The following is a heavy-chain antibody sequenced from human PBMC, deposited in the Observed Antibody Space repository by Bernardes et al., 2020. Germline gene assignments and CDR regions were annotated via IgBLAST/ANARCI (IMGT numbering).Heavy chain of an antibody. CDR3: AKQRGYYFGDFDL. V-gene: IGHV3-23*01. J-gene: IGHJ2*01. D-gene: IGHD5-12*01. CDR1: GFTFSSYA. Sequence: GGSLRLSCAASGFTFSSYAMSWVRQAPGKGLGWVSGIGASGGSTYYADSVKGRFTISRDNSKNTLYLQMNSLRDEDTAIYYCAKQRGYYFGDFDLWGRGTLVTVSS. CDR2: IGASGGST.